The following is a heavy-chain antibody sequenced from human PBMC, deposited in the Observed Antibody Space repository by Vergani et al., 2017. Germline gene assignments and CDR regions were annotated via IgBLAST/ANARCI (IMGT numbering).Heavy chain of an antibody. Sequence: QVQLPESGPGLVKPSQPLSLTCTVSGGSISSGSYYWSWIRQPAGKGLEWIGRIYTSGRTNYNPSLKSRVTISVDTSKNQFSLELSSVTAADTAVYYCARGEENNWFDPWGQGTLVTVSS. D-gene: IGHD1-26*01. CDR1: GGSISSGSYY. V-gene: IGHV4-61*02. CDR2: IYTSGRT. J-gene: IGHJ5*02. CDR3: ARGEENNWFDP.